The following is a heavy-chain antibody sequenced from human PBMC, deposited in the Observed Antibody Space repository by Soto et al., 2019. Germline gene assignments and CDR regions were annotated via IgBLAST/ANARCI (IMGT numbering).Heavy chain of an antibody. J-gene: IGHJ4*02. V-gene: IGHV3-23*01. CDR3: AKNAGYSYAYYFGY. CDR2: ISGSGGST. CDR1: GFTFSSYA. Sequence: PGGSLRLSCAASGFTFSSYAMTWVRQAPGKGLEWVSGISGSGGSTYYADSVKGRFTISRDNSKNTLYLQMNSLRAEDTAVYYCAKNAGYSYAYYFGYWGQGTLVTVSS. D-gene: IGHD5-18*01.